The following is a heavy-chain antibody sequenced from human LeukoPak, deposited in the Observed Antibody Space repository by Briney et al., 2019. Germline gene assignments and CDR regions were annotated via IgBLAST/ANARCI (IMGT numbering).Heavy chain of an antibody. J-gene: IGHJ3*02. CDR1: GDSISSGDYY. CDR3: ARGPYSYDSSGAFDI. V-gene: IGHV4-61*02. CDR2: ISSSGST. Sequence: ASETLSLTCTVSGDSISSGDYYWSWIRQPAGKGLEWIGRISSSGSTNYNPSLKSRVTISVDTSKNQFSLKLSSVTAADTAVYFCARGPYSYDSSGAFDIWGQGTMVTVSS. D-gene: IGHD3-22*01.